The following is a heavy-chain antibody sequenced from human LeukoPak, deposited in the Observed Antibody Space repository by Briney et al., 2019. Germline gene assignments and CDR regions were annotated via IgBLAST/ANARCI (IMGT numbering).Heavy chain of an antibody. CDR1: GFTFSSYW. V-gene: IGHV3-7*03. D-gene: IGHD3-10*01. J-gene: IGHJ4*02. CDR3: ARASPSWVGSNYFDY. Sequence: GGSLRLSCAASGFTFSSYWMSWVRQAPGKGLEWVANIKQDGSEKYYVDSVKGRFTISRDNAKNSLYLQMNSLRAEDTAVYYCARASPSWVGSNYFDYWGQGTLVTVSS. CDR2: IKQDGSEK.